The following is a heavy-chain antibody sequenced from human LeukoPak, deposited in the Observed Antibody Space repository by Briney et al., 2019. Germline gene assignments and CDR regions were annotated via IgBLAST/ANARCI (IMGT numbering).Heavy chain of an antibody. V-gene: IGHV3-21*01. J-gene: IGHJ4*02. Sequence: SGGSLRLSCAASGFTFSSYSMNWVRQAPGKGLEWVSSISSSSNYIYYADSVKGRFTISRDNAKNSLYLQMNSLRAEDTAVYYCARIQYSSSIAYWGQGTLVTVSS. CDR3: ARIQYSSSIAY. CDR1: GFTFSSYS. D-gene: IGHD6-6*01. CDR2: ISSSSNYI.